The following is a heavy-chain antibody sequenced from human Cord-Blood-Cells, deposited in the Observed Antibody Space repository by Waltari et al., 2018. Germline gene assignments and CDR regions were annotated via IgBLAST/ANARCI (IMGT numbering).Heavy chain of an antibody. CDR3: AKSDTVTTYYFDY. CDR1: GFTSSSYG. CDR2: ISYDGSNK. Sequence: QVQLVESGGGEVQPGRSLRLSCAASGFTSSSYGMPWVSQAPGKGLEWVAVISYDGSNKYYADSVKGRFTISRDNSKNALYLQMNSLRAEDTAVYYCAKSDTVTTYYFDYWGQGTLVTVSS. V-gene: IGHV3-30*18. J-gene: IGHJ4*02. D-gene: IGHD4-17*01.